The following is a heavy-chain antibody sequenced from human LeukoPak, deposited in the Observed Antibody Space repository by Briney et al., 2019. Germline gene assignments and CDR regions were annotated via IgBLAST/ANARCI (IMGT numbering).Heavy chain of an antibody. J-gene: IGHJ4*02. D-gene: IGHD3-16*01. Sequence: GGSLRLSCAASGFTFSSYAMSWVRQAPGKGLEWVSAISGSGGSTYYADSVKGRFTISRDNAKNSLYLQMNSLRAEDTAVYYCARDGPYSALEDYFDYWGQGTLVTVSS. CDR2: ISGSGGST. V-gene: IGHV3-23*01. CDR1: GFTFSSYA. CDR3: ARDGPYSALEDYFDY.